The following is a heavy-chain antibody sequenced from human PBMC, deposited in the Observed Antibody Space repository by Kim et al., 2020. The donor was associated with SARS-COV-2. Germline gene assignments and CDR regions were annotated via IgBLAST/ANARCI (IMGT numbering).Heavy chain of an antibody. CDR3: AKAFADFWSGDGNGMDV. V-gene: IGHV3-9*01. D-gene: IGHD3-3*01. CDR1: GFTFGDYA. CDR2: ISWNSGSI. J-gene: IGHJ6*02. Sequence: GGSLRLSCAASGFTFGDYAMHWVRQAPGKGLEWVSGISWNSGSIGYADSVKGRFTISRDNAKNSLYLQMNSLRAEDTALYYCAKAFADFWSGDGNGMDVWGQGTTVTVSS.